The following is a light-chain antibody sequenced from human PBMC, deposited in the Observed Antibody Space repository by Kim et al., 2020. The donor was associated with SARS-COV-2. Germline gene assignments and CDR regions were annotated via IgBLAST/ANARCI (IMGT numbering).Light chain of an antibody. CDR1: KLGDKY. J-gene: IGLJ2*01. V-gene: IGLV3-1*01. CDR3: QTWDSITVV. CDR2: EDS. Sequence: SYELTQPPSVSVSPGQTASITCSGDKLGDKYACWYQQKPGQSPVLVLYEDSKRPSGIPERFSGSNSGNTATLTISGTQAMDEADYYCQTWDSITVVFGGGTQLTVL.